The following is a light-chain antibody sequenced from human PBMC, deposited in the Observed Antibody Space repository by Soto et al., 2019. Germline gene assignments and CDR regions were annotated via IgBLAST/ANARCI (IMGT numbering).Light chain of an antibody. J-gene: IGKJ5*01. Sequence: EIVXTQSPGTLSLSPGERATLSCRASQSVTNDYLAWYQHKPGQAPRLLIYGASSGATDIPDRFSGSGSGTDFTLTISRLEPEDFAVYYCQQYGSSPITFGPRTRLEIK. CDR3: QQYGSSPIT. CDR1: QSVTNDY. CDR2: GAS. V-gene: IGKV3-20*01.